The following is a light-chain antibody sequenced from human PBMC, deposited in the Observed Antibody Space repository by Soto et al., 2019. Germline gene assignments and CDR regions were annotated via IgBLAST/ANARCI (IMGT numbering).Light chain of an antibody. V-gene: IGKV3-11*01. CDR1: QSVGAF. CDR2: DAS. Sequence: EIVLTQSPAIRSLSSGERATLSCRASQSVGAFFAWYQQKPGQAPRLLIYDASNRATGIPARFIGSGSGTDFTLTISSLEPEDSALYDYQHYGSSVTFCQGTKVDIK. CDR3: QHYGSSVT. J-gene: IGKJ1*01.